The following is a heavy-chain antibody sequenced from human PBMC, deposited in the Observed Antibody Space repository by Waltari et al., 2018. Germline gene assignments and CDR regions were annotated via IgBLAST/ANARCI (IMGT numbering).Heavy chain of an antibody. D-gene: IGHD3-22*01. CDR1: GGSISSYY. CDR2: IYYSGST. Sequence: QVQLQESGPGLVKPSETLSLTCTVSGGSISSYYWSWIRQPPGKGLEWIWYIYYSGSTNYNPSLTSRVTISVDTSKNQFSLKLSSVTAADTAVYYCATGAYDSSCYFDYWGQGTLVTVSS. J-gene: IGHJ4*02. V-gene: IGHV4-59*01. CDR3: ATGAYDSSCYFDY.